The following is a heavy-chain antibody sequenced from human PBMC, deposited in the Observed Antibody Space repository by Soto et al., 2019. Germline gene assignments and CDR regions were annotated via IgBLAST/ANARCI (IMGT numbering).Heavy chain of an antibody. CDR3: ARYDYGNYGGSFDI. J-gene: IGHJ3*02. CDR1: GFTFSSYS. D-gene: IGHD4-17*01. Sequence: EVQLVESGGDLVQPGGSLRLSCAASGFTFSSYSMKWVLQAPGKGLSRVSFISTTSTPLYYADSVKGRFTIYRDNVGNSLYLQMNSLRAVDTGVYYCARYDYGNYGGSFDIWGQGTVVTVSS. V-gene: IGHV3-48*01. CDR2: ISTTSTPL.